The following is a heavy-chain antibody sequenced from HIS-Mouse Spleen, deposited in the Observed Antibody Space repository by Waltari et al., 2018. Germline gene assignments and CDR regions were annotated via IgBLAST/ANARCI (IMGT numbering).Heavy chain of an antibody. CDR2: IKQDGSEK. J-gene: IGHJ4*02. CDR3: ARLENWGFDY. V-gene: IGHV3-7*01. CDR1: GFTFSSYW. D-gene: IGHD7-27*01. Sequence: EVQLVESGGGLVQPGGSLRLSCAASGFTFSSYWISWVRQAPGKGLEWVANIKQDGSEKYYVDSVKGRFTISRDNAKNSLYLQMNSLRAEDTAVYYCARLENWGFDYWGQGTLVTVSS.